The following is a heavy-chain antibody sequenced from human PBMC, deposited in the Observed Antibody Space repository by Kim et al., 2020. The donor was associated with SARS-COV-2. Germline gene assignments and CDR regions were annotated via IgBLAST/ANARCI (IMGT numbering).Heavy chain of an antibody. J-gene: IGHJ4*02. D-gene: IGHD6-19*01. CDR3: ARKASGWYPGYFDY. V-gene: IGHV2-5*01. Sequence: SPSLKSRLTITKDTSKNQVVLTMTNIDPVDTATYYCARKASGWYPGYFDYWGQGTLVTVSS.